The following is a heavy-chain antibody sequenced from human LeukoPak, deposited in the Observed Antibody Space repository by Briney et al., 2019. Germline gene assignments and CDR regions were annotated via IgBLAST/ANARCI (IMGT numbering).Heavy chain of an antibody. J-gene: IGHJ3*02. Sequence: ASVKVSCKASGYTFTSYAMHWVRQAPGQRLEWMGWINAGNGNTKYSQKFQGRVTITRDTSASTAYMELSSLRSEDTAVYYCARVPMWNYYDSSGSGAFDIWGQGTMVTVSS. D-gene: IGHD3-22*01. CDR2: INAGNGNT. V-gene: IGHV1-3*01. CDR3: ARVPMWNYYDSSGSGAFDI. CDR1: GYTFTSYA.